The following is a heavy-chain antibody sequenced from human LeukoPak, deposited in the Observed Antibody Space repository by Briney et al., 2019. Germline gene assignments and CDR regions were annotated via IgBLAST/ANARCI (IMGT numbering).Heavy chain of an antibody. CDR1: GYSFTSYD. D-gene: IGHD6-25*01. CDR3: AREGGQAAELDN. Sequence: ASVKISCKASGYSFTSYDIHWVRQAPGQGLEWMGWMTPNNGNRGHAQKFQGRVTLTRDTSTGTAYMELSSLTSADTAIYFCAREGGQAAELDNWGQGTQVTVPS. J-gene: IGHJ4*02. CDR2: MTPNNGNR. V-gene: IGHV1-8*01.